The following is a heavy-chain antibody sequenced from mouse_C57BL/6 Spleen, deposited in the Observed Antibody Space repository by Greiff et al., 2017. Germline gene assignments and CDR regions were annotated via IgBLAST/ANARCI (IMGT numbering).Heavy chain of an antibody. D-gene: IGHD1-1*01. V-gene: IGHV3-6*01. Sequence: EVKLMESGPGLVKPSQSLSLTCSVTGYSITSGYYWNWIRQFPGNKLEWMGYISYDGSNNYNPSLKNRISITRDTSKNQFFLKLNSVTTEDTATYYCARDLDYYGSSYGGYAMDYWGQGTSVTVSS. CDR2: ISYDGSN. CDR1: GYSITSGYY. J-gene: IGHJ4*01. CDR3: ARDLDYYGSSYGGYAMDY.